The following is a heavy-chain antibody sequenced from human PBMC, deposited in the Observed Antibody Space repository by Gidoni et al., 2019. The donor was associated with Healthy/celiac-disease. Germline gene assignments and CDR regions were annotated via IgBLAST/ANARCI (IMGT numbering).Heavy chain of an antibody. CDR2: IIPIFGTA. CDR1: GGTFSSYA. D-gene: IGHD6-13*01. V-gene: IGHV1-69*01. J-gene: IGHJ6*02. Sequence: QVQLVQSGAEVKKPGSSVKVSCKASGGTFSSYAISGVRQAPGQGLEWMGGIIPIFGTANYAQKFQGRVTITADESTSTAYMELSSLRSEDTAVYYCATQQLVPGGYYYYGMDVWGQGTTVTVSS. CDR3: ATQQLVPGGYYYYGMDV.